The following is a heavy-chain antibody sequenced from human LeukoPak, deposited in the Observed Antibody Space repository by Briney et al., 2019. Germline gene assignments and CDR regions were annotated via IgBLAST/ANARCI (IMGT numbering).Heavy chain of an antibody. Sequence: SVKVSCKASGGTFSSYAISWVRQAPGQGLEWMGGIIPIFGTANYAQKFQGRVTITADKSTSTAYMELSSLRSEDTAVYYCARETGYSYGYDYYYMDVWGKGTTVTVSS. D-gene: IGHD5-18*01. CDR2: IIPIFGTA. V-gene: IGHV1-69*06. CDR3: ARETGYSYGYDYYYMDV. CDR1: GGTFSSYA. J-gene: IGHJ6*03.